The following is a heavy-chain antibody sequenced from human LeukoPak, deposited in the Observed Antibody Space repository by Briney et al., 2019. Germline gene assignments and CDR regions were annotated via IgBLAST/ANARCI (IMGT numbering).Heavy chain of an antibody. Sequence: SVKVSCKASGGTFSSYAISWVRQAPGQGLEWMGRIIPIFGTANYAQKFQGRVTITTDESTSTAYMELSSLRSENTAVYYCASSPGIAAAGHHLDPWGQGTLVTVSS. D-gene: IGHD6-13*01. J-gene: IGHJ5*02. CDR3: ASSPGIAAAGHHLDP. CDR2: IIPIFGTA. V-gene: IGHV1-69*05. CDR1: GGTFSSYA.